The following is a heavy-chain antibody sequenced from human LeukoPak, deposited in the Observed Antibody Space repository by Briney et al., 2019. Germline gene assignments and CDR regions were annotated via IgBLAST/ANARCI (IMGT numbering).Heavy chain of an antibody. J-gene: IGHJ4*02. CDR3: AREMGGVWYASSGYYDY. D-gene: IGHD3-22*01. CDR1: GFTFSSYC. V-gene: IGHV3-7*01. CDR2: INQDGSEK. Sequence: GGSLRLSCAASGFTFSSYCMSWVRQAPGKGLEWDSNINQDGSEKYYVDSVKGRFTISRDNAKNSLYLQMNRLRAEDTAVYYCAREMGGVWYASSGYYDYWGQGTLVTVSS.